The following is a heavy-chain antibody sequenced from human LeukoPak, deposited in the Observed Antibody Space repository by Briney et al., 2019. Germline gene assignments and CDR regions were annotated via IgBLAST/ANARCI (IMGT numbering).Heavy chain of an antibody. CDR1: GFTFSSYA. J-gene: IGHJ4*02. V-gene: IGHV3-23*01. CDR3: AKGSSTVTTLAGYFDY. D-gene: IGHD4-17*01. Sequence: GGSLRLSCAASGFTFSSYAMNWVRQAPGKGLEWVSAISGSGGSTYYEDSVKGRFTISRDNSKNTVYLQMNSLRAEDTAVYYCAKGSSTVTTLAGYFDYWGQGTLVTVSS. CDR2: ISGSGGST.